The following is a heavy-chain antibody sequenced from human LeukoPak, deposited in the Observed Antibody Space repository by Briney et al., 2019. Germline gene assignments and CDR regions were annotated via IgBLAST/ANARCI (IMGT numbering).Heavy chain of an antibody. J-gene: IGHJ4*02. Sequence: SETLSLTCTVSGGSISSYYWRWIRQPPGKGLEWIGYIYYSGSTNYNPSLKSRATISVDTYKNQFSLKLSSVTAADTAVYYCAGGYSSSWYYFDYWGQGTLVTVSS. CDR3: AGGYSSSWYYFDY. V-gene: IGHV4-59*01. CDR2: IYYSGST. CDR1: GGSISSYY. D-gene: IGHD6-13*01.